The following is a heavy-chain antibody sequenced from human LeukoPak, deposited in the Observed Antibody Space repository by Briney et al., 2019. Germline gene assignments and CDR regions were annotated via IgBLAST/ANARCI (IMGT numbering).Heavy chain of an antibody. V-gene: IGHV3-15*01. J-gene: IGHJ4*02. D-gene: IGHD3-22*01. Sequence: PGGSLRLSCAASGFTSSNAWMSWVRQAPGKGLEWVGRIKSKTDGGTTDYAAPVKGRFTISRDDSKNTLYLQMNSLKTEDTAVYYCTTIDMIVVVITHWGQGTLVTVSS. CDR3: TTIDMIVVVITH. CDR1: GFTSSNAW. CDR2: IKSKTDGGTT.